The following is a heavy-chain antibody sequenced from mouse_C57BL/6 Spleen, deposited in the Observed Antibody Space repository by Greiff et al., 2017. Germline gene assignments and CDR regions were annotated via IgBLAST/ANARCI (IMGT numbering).Heavy chain of an antibody. V-gene: IGHV1-4*01. D-gene: IGHD4-1*01. Sequence: QVQLQQSGAELARPGASVKMSCKASGYTFTSYTMHWVKQRPGQGLEWIGYINPSSGYTKYNQKFKDKATLTADKSSSTAYMQLSSLTSEDSAVYYCARVPSWDVEGYFDVWGTGTTVTVSS. CDR2: INPSSGYT. J-gene: IGHJ1*03. CDR3: ARVPSWDVEGYFDV. CDR1: GYTFTSYT.